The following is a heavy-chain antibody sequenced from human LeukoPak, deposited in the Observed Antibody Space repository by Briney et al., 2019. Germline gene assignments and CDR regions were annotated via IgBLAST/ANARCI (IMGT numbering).Heavy chain of an antibody. V-gene: IGHV1-69*05. CDR1: GGTFISYA. Sequence: ASVKVSCKASGGTFISYAISWVRQAPGQGLEWMGGIIPIFGTANYAQKFQGRVTITTDESTSTAYMELSSLRSEDTAVYYCARVPNYYDSSGYSFYAFDIWGQGTMVTVSS. J-gene: IGHJ3*02. D-gene: IGHD3-22*01. CDR2: IIPIFGTA. CDR3: ARVPNYYDSSGYSFYAFDI.